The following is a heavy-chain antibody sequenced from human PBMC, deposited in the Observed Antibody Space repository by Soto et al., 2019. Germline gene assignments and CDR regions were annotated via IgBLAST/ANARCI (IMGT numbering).Heavy chain of an antibody. CDR1: GFTFSSYE. CDR3: ERVRATGPGDY. V-gene: IGHV3-48*03. CDR2: ILGSGGTI. D-gene: IGHD1-1*01. J-gene: IGHJ4*02. Sequence: GGSLRLSCAASGFTFSSYEMNWVRQASGKGLEWVPYILGSGGTIYYADSVKGRFTVSRDNAKNSLYLQMNSLRADDTAVYFCERVRATGPGDYWGQGTQVTVSS.